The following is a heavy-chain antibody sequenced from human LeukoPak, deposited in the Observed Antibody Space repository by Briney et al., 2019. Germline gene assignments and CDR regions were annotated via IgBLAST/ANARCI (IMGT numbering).Heavy chain of an antibody. Sequence: GGSLRLSCVASGFTFSSYSMNWVRQAPGKGLEWVSTISGSSRYIYFADSVRGRFTISRDNAKNSLYLQMSNLRAEDTAVYYCARRLNNGDYGSDCWGQGTPVTVSS. V-gene: IGHV3-21*01. J-gene: IGHJ4*02. CDR1: GFTFSSYS. CDR2: ISGSSRYI. CDR3: ARRLNNGDYGSDC. D-gene: IGHD4-17*01.